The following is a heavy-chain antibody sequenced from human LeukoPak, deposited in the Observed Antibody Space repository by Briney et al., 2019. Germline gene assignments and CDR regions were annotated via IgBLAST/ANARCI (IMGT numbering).Heavy chain of an antibody. CDR1: GFIFGDHA. V-gene: IGHV3-23*01. Sequence: PGGSLRLSCEGSGFIFGDHALSWVRQAPGKGLEWVSAISGPGDDTFYADSVKGRFTISRDNSKNTLYLQMSSLRAEDTAVYYCVKSPKDWGQGTLVTVSS. CDR2: ISGPGDDT. J-gene: IGHJ4*02. CDR3: VKSPKD.